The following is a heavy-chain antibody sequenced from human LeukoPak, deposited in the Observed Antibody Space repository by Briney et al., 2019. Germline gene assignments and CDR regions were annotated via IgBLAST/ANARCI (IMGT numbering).Heavy chain of an antibody. J-gene: IGHJ6*03. D-gene: IGHD3-3*01. CDR3: ARGGITIFGVVEIYYYYYMDV. CDR1: GYTFTGYY. CDR2: INPNSGGT. V-gene: IGHV1-2*02. Sequence: GASVKVSCKASGYTFTGYYMHWVRQAPGQGLEWMGWINPNSGGTNYAQKFQGRVTMTRDTSISTAYMEPSRLRSDDTAVYYCARGGITIFGVVEIYYYYYMDVWGKGTTVTVSS.